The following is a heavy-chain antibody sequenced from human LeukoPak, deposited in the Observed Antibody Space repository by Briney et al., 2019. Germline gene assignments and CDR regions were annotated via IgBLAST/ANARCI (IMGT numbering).Heavy chain of an antibody. CDR1: GFTHNKSTYPFNTYA. D-gene: IGHD3-22*01. CDR3: AKGGITMIVVESGPDI. Sequence: GGSLRLSCAASGFTHNKSTYPFNTYAMHWVRQAPGQGPEWVAVISHDGNTQHYADSVKGRFTISRDNSRDTLSLQMNNLRTEDTAVYYCAKGGITMIVVESGPDIWGQGTMVTVSS. J-gene: IGHJ3*02. CDR2: ISHDGNTQ. V-gene: IGHV3-30-3*01.